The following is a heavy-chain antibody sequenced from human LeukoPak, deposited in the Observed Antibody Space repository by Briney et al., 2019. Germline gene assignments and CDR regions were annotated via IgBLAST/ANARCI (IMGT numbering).Heavy chain of an antibody. V-gene: IGHV4-30-4*01. Sequence: SQTLSLTCTVSGGSISSGDYYWAWIRQPPGKGLEWSGYIYYGGSTYYNPSLKSRITISVDTSKNQFSLKLSSVTAADTAVYYCARDTRGDYYFDYWGQGTLVTVSS. CDR3: ARDTRGDYYFDY. J-gene: IGHJ4*02. D-gene: IGHD4-17*01. CDR2: IYYGGST. CDR1: GGSISSGDYY.